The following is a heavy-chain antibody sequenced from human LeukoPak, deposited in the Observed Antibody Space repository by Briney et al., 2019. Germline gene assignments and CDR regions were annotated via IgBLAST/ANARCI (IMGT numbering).Heavy chain of an antibody. Sequence: GGSLRLSCAASGFTFSSYSMNWVRQAPGKGLEWVSSISSSSSYKYYADSVKGRFTISRDNAKNSLYLQMNSLRAEDTAVYYCARDIYGDHGSWFDPWGQGTLVTVSS. CDR2: ISSSSSYK. D-gene: IGHD4-17*01. CDR1: GFTFSSYS. CDR3: ARDIYGDHGSWFDP. V-gene: IGHV3-21*01. J-gene: IGHJ5*02.